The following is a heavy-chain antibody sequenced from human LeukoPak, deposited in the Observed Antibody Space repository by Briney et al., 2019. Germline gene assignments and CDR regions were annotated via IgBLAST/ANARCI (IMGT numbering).Heavy chain of an antibody. J-gene: IGHJ6*03. D-gene: IGHD3-10*01. Sequence: SETLSLTCTVSGGSISGYYWNWIRQPAGKGLEWIGYIYYSGSTNYNPSLKSRVTISVDTSKNQFSLKLSSVTAADTAVYYCARVPITMVRGFYYYYMDVWGKGTTVTVSS. CDR1: GGSISGYY. CDR2: IYYSGST. V-gene: IGHV4-59*01. CDR3: ARVPITMVRGFYYYYMDV.